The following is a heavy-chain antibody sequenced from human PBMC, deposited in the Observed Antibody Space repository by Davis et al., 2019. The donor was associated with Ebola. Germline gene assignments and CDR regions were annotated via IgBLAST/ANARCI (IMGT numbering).Heavy chain of an antibody. J-gene: IGHJ5*02. V-gene: IGHV1-18*01. Sequence: AASVKVSCKASGYTFTTYGISWVRQAPGQGLEWMGWTSAYNGNTKYAQNLQGRVTMTTDTSTSTAYMEVRSLRYDDTAVYYCARAVTMVLPSGWFDPWGQGNLVTVSS. CDR2: TSAYNGNT. CDR1: GYTFTTYG. D-gene: IGHD3-10*01. CDR3: ARAVTMVLPSGWFDP.